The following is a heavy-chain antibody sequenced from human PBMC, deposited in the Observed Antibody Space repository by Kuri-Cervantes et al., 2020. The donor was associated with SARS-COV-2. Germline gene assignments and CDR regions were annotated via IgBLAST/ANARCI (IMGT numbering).Heavy chain of an antibody. CDR1: GGSISSGDYY. Sequence: SETLSLTCTVSGGSISSGDYYWSWIRQPPGKGLEWIGYIYYSGSTYYNPSLKSRVTISVDTSKNQFSLKLSSVTAADTAVYYCARAPFEGDAFAIWGQGTMVTVSS. J-gene: IGHJ3*02. CDR2: IYYSGST. CDR3: ARAPFEGDAFAI. V-gene: IGHV4-30-4*08. D-gene: IGHD3-9*01.